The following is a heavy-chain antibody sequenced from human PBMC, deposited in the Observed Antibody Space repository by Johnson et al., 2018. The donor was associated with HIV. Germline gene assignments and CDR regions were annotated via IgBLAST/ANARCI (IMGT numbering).Heavy chain of an antibody. Sequence: VQLVESGGGLVQPGGSLRLSCAASGFTFSSYDMHWVRQATGKGLEWVSTIGTAGDTYYPGSVKGRFTVSREDAKNSLYLQMNSLRAGDTALYYCARAVFRGGRCNSHDAFDISGQGTMVTVSS. D-gene: IGHD2-15*01. CDR3: ARAVFRGGRCNSHDAFDI. CDR2: IGTAGDT. CDR1: GFTFSSYD. V-gene: IGHV3-13*01. J-gene: IGHJ3*02.